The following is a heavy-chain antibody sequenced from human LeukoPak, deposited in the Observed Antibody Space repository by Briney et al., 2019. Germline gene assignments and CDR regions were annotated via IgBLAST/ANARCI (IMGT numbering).Heavy chain of an antibody. D-gene: IGHD3-10*01. CDR1: GYTFTGYY. CDR2: INPNSGGT. Sequence: ASVKVSCKASGYTFTGYYIHWLRQAPGQGLGWMGFINPNSGGTNYAQKFQGRVTMTRDTSISTAYMELSSLTSDDTAVYYCARDLEGYHYGSGNYPQWGQGTLITVSS. J-gene: IGHJ4*02. V-gene: IGHV1-2*02. CDR3: ARDLEGYHYGSGNYPQ.